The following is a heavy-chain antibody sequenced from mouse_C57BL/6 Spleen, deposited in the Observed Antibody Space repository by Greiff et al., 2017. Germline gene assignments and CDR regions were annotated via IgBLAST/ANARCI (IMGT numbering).Heavy chain of an antibody. J-gene: IGHJ4*01. Sequence: VMLVESGPGLVQPSQSLSITCTVSGFSLTSYGVHWVRQSPGKGLEWLGVIWSGGSTDYHAAFISRLSISKDNSKSQVFFKMNSLQADDTAIYYCARTPAQAYAMDYWGQGTSVTVSS. D-gene: IGHD3-2*02. V-gene: IGHV2-2*01. CDR1: GFSLTSYG. CDR3: ARTPAQAYAMDY. CDR2: IWSGGST.